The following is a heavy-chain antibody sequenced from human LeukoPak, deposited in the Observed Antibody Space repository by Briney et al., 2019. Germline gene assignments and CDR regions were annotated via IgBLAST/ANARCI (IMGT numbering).Heavy chain of an antibody. CDR1: GFTFSSYA. Sequence: PGRSLRLSCAASGFTFSSYALSWVRQAPGKGLEWVSAISGSGGSTDYADSVKGRFTISRDNSKNTLYLQMDSLRAEDTAVCYCAKENYDIFTGYPIDYWGQGTLVPVSS. CDR2: ISGSGGST. V-gene: IGHV3-23*01. J-gene: IGHJ4*02. CDR3: AKENYDIFTGYPIDY. D-gene: IGHD3-9*01.